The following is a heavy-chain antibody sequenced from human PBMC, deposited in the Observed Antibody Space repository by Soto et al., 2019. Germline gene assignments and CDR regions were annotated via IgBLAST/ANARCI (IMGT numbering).Heavy chain of an antibody. CDR1: GGSISSGGYY. CDR3: AREGYCSGGSCYTGYYSGMDV. V-gene: IGHV4-31*03. J-gene: IGHJ6*02. D-gene: IGHD2-15*01. Sequence: QVQLQESGPGLVKPSQTLSLTCTVSGGSISSGGYYWSWIRQHPGKGLEWIGYIYYSGSTYYNPSLKSRVTISVDTAKNRFSLKLSSVTAADTAVYYCAREGYCSGGSCYTGYYSGMDVWGQGTTVTVSS. CDR2: IYYSGST.